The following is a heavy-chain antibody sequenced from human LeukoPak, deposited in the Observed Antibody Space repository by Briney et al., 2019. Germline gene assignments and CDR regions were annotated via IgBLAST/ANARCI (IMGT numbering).Heavy chain of an antibody. CDR2: IIPIFGIA. Sequence: GASVKVSCKASGGTFSSYAISWVRQAPGQGLEWMGRIIPIFGIANYAQKFQGRVTITADKSTSTAYMELSSLRSEDTAVYYCATPVVAYCGGDCYSGFDYWGQGTLVTVSS. CDR1: GGTFSSYA. V-gene: IGHV1-69*04. CDR3: ATPVVAYCGGDCYSGFDY. D-gene: IGHD2-21*02. J-gene: IGHJ4*02.